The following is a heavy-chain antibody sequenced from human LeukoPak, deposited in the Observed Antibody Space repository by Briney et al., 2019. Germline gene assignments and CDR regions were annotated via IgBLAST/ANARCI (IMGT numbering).Heavy chain of an antibody. CDR2: ISYDESQK. CDR3: AKETTVAGFYPYFDY. V-gene: IGHV3-30-3*01. Sequence: GGSLRLSCAASGFTLSSFTMHWVRHNPGKGLEWVAVISYDESQKWYADSVKGRFTISRDNAENSLYLQMNSLRAEDTAVYYCAKETTVAGFYPYFDYWGQGTLVTVSS. CDR1: GFTLSSFT. J-gene: IGHJ4*02. D-gene: IGHD6-19*01.